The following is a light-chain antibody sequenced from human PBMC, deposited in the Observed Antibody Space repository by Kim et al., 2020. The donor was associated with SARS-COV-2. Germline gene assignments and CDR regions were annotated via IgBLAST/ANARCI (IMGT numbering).Light chain of an antibody. CDR2: GVS. J-gene: IGKJ4*01. CDR3: QQFATSLS. CDR1: QSVSNNF. V-gene: IGKV3-20*01. Sequence: EIVLTQSPGTRSLSPGERATLSCRVSQSVSNNFLSWYQHKPGQAPRLLIYGVSIRATDTPDRFSGSGSGTDFTLTISRLQPEDFGEYYCQQFATSLSVGGGTKVDI.